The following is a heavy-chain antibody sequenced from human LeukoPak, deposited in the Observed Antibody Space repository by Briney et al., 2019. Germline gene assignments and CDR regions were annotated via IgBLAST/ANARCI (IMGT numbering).Heavy chain of an antibody. D-gene: IGHD1-20*01. CDR1: GGSFSDYY. CDR3: ARGADYTWNY. Sequence: SETLSLTWGVYGGSFSDYYWSFIRQPPGRGLEWIGEIHQSGSTKYNPSLKSRVTISVDTSKDQFSLKLTSVTAADTAVYFCARGADYTWNYWGQGNLVTVSS. CDR2: IHQSGST. V-gene: IGHV4-34*01. J-gene: IGHJ4*02.